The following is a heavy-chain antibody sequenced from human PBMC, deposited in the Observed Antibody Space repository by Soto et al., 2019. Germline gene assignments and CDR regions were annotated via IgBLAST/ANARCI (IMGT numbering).Heavy chain of an antibody. V-gene: IGHV1-69*06. CDR2: IIPIFGTA. D-gene: IGHD4-17*01. J-gene: IGHJ4*02. CDR1: GGTFSSYA. CDR3: ARERNYSDERWSEH. Sequence: GASVKVSCKASGGTFSSYAISWVRQAPGQGLEWMGGIIPIFGTANYAQKFQGRVTITADKSTSTAYMELSSLRSEDTAVYYCARERNYSDERWSEHCDQGTLVTFSS.